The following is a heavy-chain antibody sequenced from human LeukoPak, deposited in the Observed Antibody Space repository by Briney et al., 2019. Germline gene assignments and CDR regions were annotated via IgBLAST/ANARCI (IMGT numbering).Heavy chain of an antibody. V-gene: IGHV1-24*01. J-gene: IGHJ1*01. CDR3: ATVSAGYSGSYAYFQH. Sequence: ASVKVSCKVSGYTLTELSMHWVRQAPGKGLEWMGGFDPEDGETIYAQKFQGRVTMTEDTSTDTAYMELSSLRSEDTAVYYCATVSAGYSGSYAYFQHWGQGTLVTVSS. D-gene: IGHD1-26*01. CDR1: GYTLTELS. CDR2: FDPEDGET.